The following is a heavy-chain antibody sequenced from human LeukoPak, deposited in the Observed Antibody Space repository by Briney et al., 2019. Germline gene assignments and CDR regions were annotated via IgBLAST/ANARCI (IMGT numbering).Heavy chain of an antibody. CDR3: ARGSVDTAMVD. CDR2: IYHSGST. V-gene: IGHV4-38-2*02. CDR1: GYSISSGYY. Sequence: SETLSLTCTVSGYSISSGYYWGWIRQPPGKGLEWIGSIYHSGSTYYNPSLKSRVTISVDTSKNQFSLKLSSVTAADTAVYYCARGSVDTAMVDWGQGTLVTVSS. D-gene: IGHD5-18*01. J-gene: IGHJ4*02.